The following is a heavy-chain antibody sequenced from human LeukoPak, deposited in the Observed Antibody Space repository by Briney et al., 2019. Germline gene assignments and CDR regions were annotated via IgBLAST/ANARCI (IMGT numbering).Heavy chain of an antibody. CDR1: GGSFSGYY. D-gene: IGHD3-10*01. J-gene: IGHJ5*02. V-gene: IGHV4-34*01. CDR3: ARGRGRFGESTFDP. CDR2: INHSGST. Sequence: SETLSLTCAVYGGSFSGYYWSWIRQPPGKGLEWIGEINHSGSTNYNPSLKSRVTISVDTSKNQFSLKLSSVTAADTAVYYCARGRGRFGESTFDPWGQGTLVTVSS.